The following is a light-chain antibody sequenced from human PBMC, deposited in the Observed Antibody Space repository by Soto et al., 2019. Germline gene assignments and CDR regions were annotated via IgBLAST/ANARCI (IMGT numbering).Light chain of an antibody. J-gene: IGLJ1*01. CDR2: DVS. Sequence: QSALTQPASVSGSPGQSITISCTGTTSDVGRYNYVSWYQQHPGKAPKLIIYDVSNRPSGVCNRFSGSKSGNTASLTISGLQAEDEADYYCNSYTSSSTYVFGTGTKVTVL. V-gene: IGLV2-14*01. CDR3: NSYTSSSTYV. CDR1: TSDVGRYNY.